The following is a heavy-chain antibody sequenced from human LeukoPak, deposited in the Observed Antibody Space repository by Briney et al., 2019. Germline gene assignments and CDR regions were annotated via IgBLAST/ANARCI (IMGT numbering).Heavy chain of an antibody. CDR1: GYTFSGDY. V-gene: IGHV1-2*02. CDR3: ARGHYGDFFDY. Sequence: ASVKVSCKASGYTFSGDYMHWVRQAPGQGLEWMGWINPKSGGTSYAQKFQGRVSMTRDTSISTAYMELSRLRVDDTAVYYCARGHYGDFFDYWGQGTLVTVSS. CDR2: INPKSGGT. D-gene: IGHD4-17*01. J-gene: IGHJ4*02.